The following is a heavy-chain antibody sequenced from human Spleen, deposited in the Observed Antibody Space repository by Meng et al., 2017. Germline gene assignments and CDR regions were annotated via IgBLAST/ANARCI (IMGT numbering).Heavy chain of an antibody. J-gene: IGHJ4*02. V-gene: IGHV4-61*02. CDR1: GGSISSGGYY. Sequence: LRLSCTVSGGSISSGGYYWNWIRQPAGKGLEWIGRIYTTWSTNYNPSLKSRVTILVDISKNQFSLKLTSVTAADTAVYYCARDSKDGLTAFDYWGQGTLVTVSS. D-gene: IGHD5-24*01. CDR2: IYTTWST. CDR3: ARDSKDGLTAFDY.